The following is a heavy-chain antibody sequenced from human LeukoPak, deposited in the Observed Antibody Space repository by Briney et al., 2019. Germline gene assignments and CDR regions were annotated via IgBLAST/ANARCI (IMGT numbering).Heavy chain of an antibody. Sequence: SETLSLTCAVSGYSISSGYYWGWIRQPPGKVLEWIGSIYHSGSTYYNPSLKSRVTISVDTSKNQFSLKLSSVTAADTAVYYCARADSSGWYGVFDYWGQGTLVTVSP. D-gene: IGHD6-19*01. CDR1: GYSISSGYY. CDR2: IYHSGST. V-gene: IGHV4-38-2*01. J-gene: IGHJ4*02. CDR3: ARADSSGWYGVFDY.